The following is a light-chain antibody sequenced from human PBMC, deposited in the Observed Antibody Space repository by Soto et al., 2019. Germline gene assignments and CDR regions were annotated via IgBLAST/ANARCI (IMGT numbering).Light chain of an antibody. CDR2: GAS. CDR3: QQYGSSPFA. J-gene: IGKJ3*01. V-gene: IGKV3-20*01. Sequence: EIVLTQSPGTLSLSPGERATLSCRASQSVSSSYLAWYRHKPGQAPRLLISGASSRATGIPDRFSGSGSGTDFTLTISRLEPEDFAVYYCQQYGSSPFAFGPGTKVDIK. CDR1: QSVSSSY.